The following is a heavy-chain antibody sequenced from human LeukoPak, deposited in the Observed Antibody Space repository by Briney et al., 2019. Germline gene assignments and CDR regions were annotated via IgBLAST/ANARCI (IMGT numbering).Heavy chain of an antibody. J-gene: IGHJ4*02. Sequence: GRSLRISCAASGFTFKNYGMHWVRQAPGKGLEWVTVIWFDGTNTRYADSVKGRFTISRDNAKNSLYLQMNSLRAEDTAVYYCARGTRRQPLGFDYWGQGTLVTVSS. V-gene: IGHV3-33*01. CDR3: ARGTRRQPLGFDY. D-gene: IGHD1/OR15-1a*01. CDR1: GFTFKNYG. CDR2: IWFDGTNT.